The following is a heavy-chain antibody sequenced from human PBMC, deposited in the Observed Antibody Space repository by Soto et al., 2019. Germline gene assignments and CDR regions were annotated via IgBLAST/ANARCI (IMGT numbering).Heavy chain of an antibody. V-gene: IGHV3-74*01. Sequence: HPGVTIRLSCAPSGRLLCTPWMHWLPQPPGKKPERVSHIGPDGSTIWAADSVRGRFTISSDNARNRMYLQMNSLRDEDTAIYYCVRDNNWSFDYWGQGILVTVS. J-gene: IGHJ4*02. CDR3: VRDNNWSFDY. CDR2: IGPDGSTI. D-gene: IGHD1-1*01. CDR1: GRLLCTPW.